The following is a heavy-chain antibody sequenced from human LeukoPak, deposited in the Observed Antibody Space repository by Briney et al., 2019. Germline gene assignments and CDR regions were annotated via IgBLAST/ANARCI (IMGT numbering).Heavy chain of an antibody. V-gene: IGHV1-2*02. Sequence: ASVKVSCKASGYTFTGYYMHWVRQAPGQGLEWMGWINPNSGGTNYAQKFQGRVTMTRDTSISTAYMELSRLRSDDTAVYYCARGFSPFVWSGYSHPYFDYWGQGTLVTVSS. CDR3: ARGFSPFVWSGYSHPYFDY. CDR1: GYTFTGYY. D-gene: IGHD3-3*01. J-gene: IGHJ4*02. CDR2: INPNSGGT.